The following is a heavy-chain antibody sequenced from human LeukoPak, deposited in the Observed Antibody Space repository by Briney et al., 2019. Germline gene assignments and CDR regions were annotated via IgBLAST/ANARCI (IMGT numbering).Heavy chain of an antibody. CDR3: ASDGPGYYYGMDV. CDR1: GFTFSDHY. CDR2: RENKAKSYTT. J-gene: IGHJ6*02. V-gene: IGHV3-72*01. Sequence: GGSLRLSCAASGFTFSDHYMDWVRQAPGKGLEWVGRRENKAKSYTTEYAASVTGRFIISRDDSKNSLYLQMNSLKTEDTAVYYCASDGPGYYYGMDVWGQGTTVTVSS.